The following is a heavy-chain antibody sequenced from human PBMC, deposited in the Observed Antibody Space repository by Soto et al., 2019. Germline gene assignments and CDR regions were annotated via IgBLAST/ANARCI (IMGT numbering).Heavy chain of an antibody. CDR2: VSGGGVT. J-gene: IGHJ4*02. V-gene: IGHV3-23*01. Sequence: GGSLRLSCAASGFPFSTYAMGWVRQAPGKGLEWVSGVSGGGVTYYADSVEGRFTISRDFSKNILYLQMNNLRAEDTALYYCAKDHYSDKLYYFDSWGQGTLVTVSS. CDR3: AKDHYSDKLYYFDS. CDR1: GFPFSTYA. D-gene: IGHD4-17*01.